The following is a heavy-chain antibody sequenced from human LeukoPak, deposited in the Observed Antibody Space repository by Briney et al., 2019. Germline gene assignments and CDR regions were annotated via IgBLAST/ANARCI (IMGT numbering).Heavy chain of an antibody. J-gene: IGHJ6*03. CDR1: GYSISSGYY. D-gene: IGHD1-26*01. CDR3: ARVGGYGPYYYYYYMQV. Sequence: SETLSLTCAVSGYSISSGYYWGWIRQPPGKGLEWIGSIYHSGSAYYNPSLKSRVTISVDTSKNQFSLKLSSVTAADTAVYYCARVGGYGPYYYYYYMQVWAKGTTVTVSS. CDR2: IYHSGSA. V-gene: IGHV4-38-2*01.